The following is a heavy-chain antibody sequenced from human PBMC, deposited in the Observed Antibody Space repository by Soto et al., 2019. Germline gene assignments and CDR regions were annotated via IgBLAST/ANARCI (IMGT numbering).Heavy chain of an antibody. Sequence: EVQLVESGGGLVQPGGSLRLSCTASGFIVSDTYMNWVRQAPGKGLEWVSVMSNRGDTHYADSVRGRFSLSRDIADNTLHLQMNGLRVEDTAVYYCAREPRYCRGGSCSITGDAFDIWGQGTMVTVSS. J-gene: IGHJ3*02. CDR2: MSNRGDT. CDR3: AREPRYCRGGSCSITGDAFDI. D-gene: IGHD2-15*01. CDR1: GFIVSDTY. V-gene: IGHV3-66*01.